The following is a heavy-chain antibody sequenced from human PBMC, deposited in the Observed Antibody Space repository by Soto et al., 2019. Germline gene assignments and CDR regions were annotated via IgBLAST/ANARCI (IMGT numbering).Heavy chain of an antibody. CDR3: ARANYYDSTGSYPFDY. D-gene: IGHD3-22*01. Sequence: ASVKVSCKASGYTFTSYGISWVRQAPGQGLEWMAWISAYNGNRNYAQKFQGSVTMTTDTSTSTAYMELRSLRSDDTAVYYCARANYYDSTGSYPFDYWGQGTLVTVS. V-gene: IGHV1-18*01. CDR2: ISAYNGNR. J-gene: IGHJ4*02. CDR1: GYTFTSYG.